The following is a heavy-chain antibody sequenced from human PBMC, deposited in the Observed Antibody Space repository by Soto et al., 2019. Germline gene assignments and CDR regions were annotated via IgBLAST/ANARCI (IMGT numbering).Heavy chain of an antibody. Sequence: SETLSLTCAVYGGSFSGYQWTWIRQTPGKGLEWIGEINDSGNINYNPSLKSRVTILVDTAKKQISLKLSSVTAADTAVYYCARGLILWFGELSRRGGYYYYMGVWGKGTSVTVSS. D-gene: IGHD3-10*01. V-gene: IGHV4-34*01. CDR3: ARGLILWFGELSRRGGYYYYMGV. CDR1: GGSFSGYQ. CDR2: INDSGNI. J-gene: IGHJ6*03.